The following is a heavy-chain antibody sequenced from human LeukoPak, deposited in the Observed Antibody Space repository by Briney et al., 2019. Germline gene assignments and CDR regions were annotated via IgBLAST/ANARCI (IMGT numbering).Heavy chain of an antibody. CDR2: INIDGRSI. CDR3: ATIPATDTYFEY. V-gene: IGHV3-74*01. CDR1: GFTFTKYW. J-gene: IGHJ4*02. Sequence: PGGSLRLSCAASGFTFTKYWMHWVRQAPGKGLVWVSRINIDGRSISYADSVKGRFTISRDNAKNTLYLQMNSLRAEDTAVYYCATIPATDTYFEYWGQGTLVTVSS. D-gene: IGHD6-13*01.